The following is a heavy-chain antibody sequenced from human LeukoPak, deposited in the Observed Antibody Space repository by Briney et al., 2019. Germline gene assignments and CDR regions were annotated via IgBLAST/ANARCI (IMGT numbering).Heavy chain of an antibody. CDR2: IRNKANNYAT. CDR1: GFTFSDST. Sequence: GGSLRLSCAASGFTFSDSTMHWVRQASGKGLEWVGRIRNKANNYATSYATSVKGRFTLSRDDSKNTAYLQMNSLKTGDTALYYCVRGAASGSYYGLGVWGQGATVTVSS. CDR3: VRGAASGSYYGLGV. V-gene: IGHV3-73*01. D-gene: IGHD1-26*01. J-gene: IGHJ6*02.